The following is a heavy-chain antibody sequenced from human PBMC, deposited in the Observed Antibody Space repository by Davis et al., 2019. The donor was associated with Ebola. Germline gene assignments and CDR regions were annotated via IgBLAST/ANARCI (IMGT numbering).Heavy chain of an antibody. V-gene: IGHV1-46*01. J-gene: IGHJ6*04. CDR3: ARWRNYYHGMDV. CDR2: INPGGGST. Sequence: AASVKVSCKASVYTFTSYYMHWVRHAPGQGLEWMGIINPGGGSTTYAQNFQGIVTMTRDTSTSTVYMELSSLTSEDTAVYYCARWRNYYHGMDVWGKGTTVTDSS. CDR1: VYTFTSYY.